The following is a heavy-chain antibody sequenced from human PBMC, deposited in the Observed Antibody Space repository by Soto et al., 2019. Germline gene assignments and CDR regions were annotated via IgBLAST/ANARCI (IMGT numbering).Heavy chain of an antibody. CDR2: IKSKTDGGTT. V-gene: IGHV3-15*07. Sequence: EVQLVESGGGLVKPGGSLRLSCAASGFTFSNAWMNWVRQAPGKGLEWVGRIKSKTDGGTTDYAAPVKGRFTISRDDSKNTLYLQMNSLKTEDTAVYYCTPTLGYDYVWGSYRRDYWGQGTLVTVSS. J-gene: IGHJ4*02. CDR3: TPTLGYDYVWGSYRRDY. CDR1: GFTFSNAW. D-gene: IGHD3-16*02.